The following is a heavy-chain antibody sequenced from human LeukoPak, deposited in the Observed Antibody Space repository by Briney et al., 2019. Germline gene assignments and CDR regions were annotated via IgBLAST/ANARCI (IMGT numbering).Heavy chain of an antibody. J-gene: IGHJ4*02. V-gene: IGHV4-61*05. Sequence: SETLSLTCTVSGGSISSSSYYWGWIRQPPGKGLEWIGYIYYSGSTNYNPSLKSRVTISVDTSKNQFSLKLSSVTAADTAVYYCARVSRGQGGCSGGSCYSYYFDYWGQGTLVTVSS. CDR3: ARVSRGQGGCSGGSCYSYYFDY. CDR2: IYYSGST. D-gene: IGHD2-15*01. CDR1: GGSISSSSYY.